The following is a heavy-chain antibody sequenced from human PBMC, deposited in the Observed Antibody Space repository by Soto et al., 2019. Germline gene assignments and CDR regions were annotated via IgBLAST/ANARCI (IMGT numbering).Heavy chain of an antibody. CDR1: GGTFSSYA. J-gene: IGHJ1*01. V-gene: IGHV1-69*06. D-gene: IGHD3-9*01. Sequence: SVKVSCKASGGTFSSYAISWVRQAPGQGLEWMGGIIPIFGTANYAQKFQGRVTITADKSTSTAYMELSSLRSEDTAVYYCARVNYDILTGYPKEYFQHWGQGTLVTVSS. CDR2: IIPIFGTA. CDR3: ARVNYDILTGYPKEYFQH.